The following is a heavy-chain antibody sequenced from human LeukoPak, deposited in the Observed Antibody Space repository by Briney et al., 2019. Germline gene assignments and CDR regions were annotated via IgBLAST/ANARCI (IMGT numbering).Heavy chain of an antibody. CDR3: ARDQRHSYGKYFDP. CDR1: GDALSTYY. CDR2: VTYETT. V-gene: IGHV4-4*08. D-gene: IGHD5-18*01. J-gene: IGHJ4*02. Sequence: SETLSLTCSLSGDALSTYYWNWVRQTAGKGLEWIGHVTYETTAYNPSLKSRVTISLDTSKNEFSLQLRSVTAADTAVYFCARDQRHSYGKYFDPWSQG.